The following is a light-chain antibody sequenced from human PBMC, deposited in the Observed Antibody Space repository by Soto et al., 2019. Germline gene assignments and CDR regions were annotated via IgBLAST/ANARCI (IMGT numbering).Light chain of an antibody. J-gene: IGLJ3*02. Sequence: QAVLTQPPSVSAAPGQKVTISCSGSSSDIGNHYVSWYQQFPGTAPKLLIYDNTKRPSGIPDRFSGSKSGTSATLDITGLQTGDEADYYCETWDGSRDVVLFGGGTKLTVL. CDR2: DNT. CDR3: ETWDGSRDVVL. CDR1: SSDIGNHY. V-gene: IGLV1-51*01.